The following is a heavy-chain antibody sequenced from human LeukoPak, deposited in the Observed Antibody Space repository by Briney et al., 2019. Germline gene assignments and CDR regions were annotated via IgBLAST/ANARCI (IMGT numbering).Heavy chain of an antibody. D-gene: IGHD2-15*01. CDR2: IIPIFGTA. J-gene: IGHJ4*02. CDR3: ARAGGYCGRISCPYYFDY. Sequence: RASVKVSCKASGGTFSSYAISWVRQAPGQGLEWMGGIIPIFGTANYAQKFQGRVTMTRNTSISTAYMELSSLRSEDTAVYYCARAGGYCGRISCPYYFDYWGQGSLVAVSS. V-gene: IGHV1-69*05. CDR1: GGTFSSYA.